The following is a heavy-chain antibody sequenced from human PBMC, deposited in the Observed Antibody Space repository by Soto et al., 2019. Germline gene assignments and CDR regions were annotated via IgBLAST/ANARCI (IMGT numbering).Heavy chain of an antibody. CDR3: ARGEIYYYYYGMAV. V-gene: IGHV4-34*01. CDR2: INHSGST. CDR1: GGSFSGYY. Sequence: SETLSLTCAVYGGSFSGYYWSWIRQPPGKGLEWIGEINHSGSTNYNPSLKSRVTISVDTSKNQFSLKLSSVTAADTAVYYCARGEIYYYYYGMAVWGQGTTVTVSS. J-gene: IGHJ6*02.